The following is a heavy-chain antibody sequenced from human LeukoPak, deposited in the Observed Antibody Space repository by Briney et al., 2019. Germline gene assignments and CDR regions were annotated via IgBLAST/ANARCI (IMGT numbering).Heavy chain of an antibody. CDR2: ISSSSSYI. Sequence: GSLRLSCAASGFTFSSYSMNWVRQAPGKGLEWVSSISSSSSYIYYADSVKGRFTISRDKAKNTLYLQMNSLRAEDTAVYFCAKRGVVIRVFLVGFHKEAYYFDSWGQGALVTVSS. CDR3: AKRGVVIRVFLVGFHKEAYYFDS. J-gene: IGHJ4*02. CDR1: GFTFSSYS. V-gene: IGHV3-21*04. D-gene: IGHD3-10*01.